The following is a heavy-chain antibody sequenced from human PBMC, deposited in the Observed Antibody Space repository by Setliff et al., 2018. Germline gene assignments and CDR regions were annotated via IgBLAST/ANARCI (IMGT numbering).Heavy chain of an antibody. J-gene: IGHJ4*02. D-gene: IGHD6-19*01. CDR3: ARYSSGWFFDY. CDR2: INPDGSEK. Sequence: GGSLRLSCAASGFTFSNCWVSWVRQAPGKGLEWVASINPDGSEKYYVDSVKGRFTISRDNAKNSLSLQMNSLRAEDTAVYYCARYSSGWFFDYWGQGTPVTVSS. CDR1: GFTFSNCW. V-gene: IGHV3-7*01.